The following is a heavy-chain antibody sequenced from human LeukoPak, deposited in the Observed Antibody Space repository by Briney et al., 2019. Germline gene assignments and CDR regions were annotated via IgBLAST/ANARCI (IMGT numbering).Heavy chain of an antibody. CDR3: ARAPYYYDSSGYYSPDAFDI. Sequence: KASETLSLTCTVSGGSIGSGDYYWSWIRQPPGKGLEWIGYIYYSGSTYYNPSLKSRVTISVDTSKNQFSLKLSSVTAADTAVYYCARAPYYYDSSGYYSPDAFDIWGQGTMVTVSS. V-gene: IGHV4-30-4*01. CDR1: GGSIGSGDYY. D-gene: IGHD3-22*01. J-gene: IGHJ3*02. CDR2: IYYSGST.